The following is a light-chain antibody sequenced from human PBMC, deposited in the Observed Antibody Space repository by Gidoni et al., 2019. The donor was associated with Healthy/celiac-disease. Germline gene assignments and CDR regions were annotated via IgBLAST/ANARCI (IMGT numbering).Light chain of an antibody. CDR1: QSISSY. Sequence: DIQMTQSPSSLSASVGDRVTITCRASQSISSYLNWYQQKPGKAPKLLIYAASSLQSGVPSRFSGSGSGTDFTLTISSLQPEDFATYYCQRRAFGGGTKVEIK. CDR2: AAS. V-gene: IGKV1-39*01. J-gene: IGKJ4*01. CDR3: QRRA.